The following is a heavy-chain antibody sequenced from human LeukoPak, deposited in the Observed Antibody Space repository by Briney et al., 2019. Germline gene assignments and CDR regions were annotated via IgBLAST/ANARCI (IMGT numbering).Heavy chain of an antibody. CDR3: ATVLRIAVAPTPYYFYFGMDG. CDR2: INPTGGST. J-gene: IGHJ6*02. Sequence: ASVKVSCKTSGYTFPSYFMHWVRQAPGQGLEWMGIINPTGGSTTSAQKSQGRVTMTRDTSTSTVYMELSSLRSEDTEGYYCATVLRIAVAPTPYYFYFGMDGWGQGTTVTGSS. D-gene: IGHD6-19*01. CDR1: GYTFPSYF. V-gene: IGHV1-46*01.